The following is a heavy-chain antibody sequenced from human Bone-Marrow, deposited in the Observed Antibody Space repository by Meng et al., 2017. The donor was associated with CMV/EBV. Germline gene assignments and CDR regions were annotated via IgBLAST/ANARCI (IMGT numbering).Heavy chain of an antibody. J-gene: IGHJ4*02. CDR3: ARWGGFLEWLLFDY. Sequence: SETLSLTCTVSGGSVSSGSYYWSWIRQPPGKGLEWIGYIYYSGSTNYNPSLKSRVTISVDTSKNQFSLKLSSVTAADTAVYYCARWGGFLEWLLFDYCGQGTLVTVS. CDR2: IYYSGST. D-gene: IGHD3-3*01. CDR1: GGSVSSGSYY. V-gene: IGHV4-61*01.